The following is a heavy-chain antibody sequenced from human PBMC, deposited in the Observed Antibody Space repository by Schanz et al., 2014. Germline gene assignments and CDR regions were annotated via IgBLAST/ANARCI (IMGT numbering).Heavy chain of an antibody. CDR3: ARDGDRFYRNYYMDV. Sequence: VQLVESGGGLVQPGGSLRLSCAASGFTFSSYAMNWVRQAPGKGLEWLSYIDGKSTTVYYADSVKGRFTVSRDNARNSLYLHMNTLGAEDTAVYYCARDGDRFYRNYYMDVWGKGTTVTVSS. J-gene: IGHJ6*03. CDR1: GFTFSSYA. D-gene: IGHD4-17*01. CDR2: IDGKSTTV. V-gene: IGHV3-48*01.